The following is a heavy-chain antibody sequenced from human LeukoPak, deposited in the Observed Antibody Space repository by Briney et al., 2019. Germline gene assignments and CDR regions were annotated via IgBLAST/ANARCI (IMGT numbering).Heavy chain of an antibody. Sequence: SSETLSLTCTVSGGSISSYYWSWIRQPAGKGLEWIGRIYTSGNTNYNPSLKSRVTISVDTSKNQFSLKLSSVTAADTAVYYCARVSNNNWFDPWGQGTLVTVSS. CDR3: ARVSNNNWFDP. CDR2: IYTSGNT. J-gene: IGHJ5*02. D-gene: IGHD4-11*01. V-gene: IGHV4-4*07. CDR1: GGSISSYY.